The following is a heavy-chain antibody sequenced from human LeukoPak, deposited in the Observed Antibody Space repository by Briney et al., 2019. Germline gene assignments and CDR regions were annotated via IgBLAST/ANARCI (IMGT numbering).Heavy chain of an antibody. Sequence: GGSLRLSCAASGFTFSSYAMSWVRQAPGKGLEWVSAISSSGGSTYYADSVKGRFTISRDNSKNTLYLQMNSLRGEDTAEYYCAKGFWNFDYWGQGTLVTVSS. CDR2: ISSSGGST. CDR3: AKGFWNFDY. D-gene: IGHD1-1*01. V-gene: IGHV3-23*01. J-gene: IGHJ4*02. CDR1: GFTFSSYA.